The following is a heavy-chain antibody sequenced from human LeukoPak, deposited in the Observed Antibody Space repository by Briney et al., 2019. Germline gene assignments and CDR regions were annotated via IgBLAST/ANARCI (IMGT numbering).Heavy chain of an antibody. D-gene: IGHD6-13*01. CDR2: ISSNGGST. Sequence: PGGSLSLSCAASGFTFSSHGMHWVRQAPGKGLEYVSAISSNGGSTYYANSVKGRFIISRDNSKNTLYLQMGSLRAEDMAVYHCVRDRYGSSWLFDYWGQGILVTVSS. J-gene: IGHJ4*02. CDR3: VRDRYGSSWLFDY. V-gene: IGHV3-64*01. CDR1: GFTFSSHG.